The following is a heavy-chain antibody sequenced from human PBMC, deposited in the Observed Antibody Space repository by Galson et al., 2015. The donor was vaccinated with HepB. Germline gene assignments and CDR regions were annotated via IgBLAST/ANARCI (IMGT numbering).Heavy chain of an antibody. CDR3: ARVRPIPYYYDILTGYYREGDGGYYMDV. CDR2: ISAYNGNT. Sequence: VKVSCKASGYTFTSYGISWVRQAPGQGLEWMGWISAYNGNTNHAQKLQGRVTMTTDTSTSTAYMELRSLRSDDTAVYYCARVRPIPYYYDILTGYYREGDGGYYMDVWGKGTTVTVSS. J-gene: IGHJ6*03. V-gene: IGHV1-18*01. D-gene: IGHD3-9*01. CDR1: GYTFTSYG.